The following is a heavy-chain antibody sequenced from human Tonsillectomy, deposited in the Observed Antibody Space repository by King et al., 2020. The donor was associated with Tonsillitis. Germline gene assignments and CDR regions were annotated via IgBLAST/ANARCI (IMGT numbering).Heavy chain of an antibody. CDR3: ARGSEYCSGDICYSYFYYAMDV. CDR1: GFTFSINA. J-gene: IGHJ6*02. V-gene: IGHV3-30*04. CDR2: ISVDGSNK. D-gene: IGHD2-15*01. Sequence: VQLVESGGGVVQPGRSLRLSCAASGFTFSINAMHWVRQAPGKGLEWGAVISVDGSNKYYADSLKGRFTISRDNFKNTLYLTMSSLRDEDTAVYYCARGSEYCSGDICYSYFYYAMDVWGQGTAVTVSS.